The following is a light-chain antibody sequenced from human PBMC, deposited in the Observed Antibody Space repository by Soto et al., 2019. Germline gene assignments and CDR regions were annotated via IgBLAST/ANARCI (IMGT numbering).Light chain of an antibody. J-gene: IGLJ1*01. Sequence: QPLLAQPASLSGSPGQSITISCTGTISDVGAYNSVSWYQQHPHKAPQVIIYKGTQRPSGVSNRFSGSTSGNAASLTISGLQADDEADYFCCSSAPESTYVFGSGTKVNVL. CDR3: CSSAPESTYV. V-gene: IGLV2-23*01. CDR2: KGT. CDR1: ISDVGAYNS.